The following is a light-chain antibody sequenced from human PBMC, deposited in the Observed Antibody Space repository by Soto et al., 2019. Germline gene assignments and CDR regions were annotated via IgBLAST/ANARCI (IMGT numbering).Light chain of an antibody. J-gene: IGKJ3*01. CDR3: QQYENLPFA. CDR1: QDISNS. Sequence: DIQMTQSPSSLSASVGDRVAITCQASQDISNSLNWYQQKPGTAPRLLIYDASNLETGVPSRFSGSGSGTDFTFTISSLQPEDIATYYCQQYENLPFAFGPGTKVDV. CDR2: DAS. V-gene: IGKV1-33*01.